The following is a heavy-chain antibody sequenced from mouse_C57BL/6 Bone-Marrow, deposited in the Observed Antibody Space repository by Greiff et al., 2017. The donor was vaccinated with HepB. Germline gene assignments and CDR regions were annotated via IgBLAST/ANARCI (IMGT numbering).Heavy chain of an antibody. CDR3: AELAAWFAY. J-gene: IGHJ3*01. D-gene: IGHD4-1*01. V-gene: IGHV1-81*01. CDR2: IYPRSGNT. CDR1: GYTFTSYG. Sequence: QVQLQQSGAELARPGASVKLSCKASGYTFTSYGISWVKQRTGQGLEWIGEIYPRSGNTYYNEKFKGKATLTADKSSSTAYMELRSLTSEDSAVYFCAELAAWFAYWGQGTLVTVS.